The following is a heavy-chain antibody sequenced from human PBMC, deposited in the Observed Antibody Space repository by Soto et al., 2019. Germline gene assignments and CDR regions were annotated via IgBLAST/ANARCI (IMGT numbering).Heavy chain of an antibody. V-gene: IGHV4-59*01. CDR2: IYYSGST. CDR1: GGSISSYY. CDR3: ARRGDYDILTGYSRAFDI. D-gene: IGHD3-9*01. Sequence: SETLSLTCTVSGGSISSYYWSWIRQPPGQRLEWIGYIYYSGSTNYNPSLKSLVTISVDTSKNQFPLKLSSVTAADTAVYYCARRGDYDILTGYSRAFDIWGQGTMVTVSS. J-gene: IGHJ3*02.